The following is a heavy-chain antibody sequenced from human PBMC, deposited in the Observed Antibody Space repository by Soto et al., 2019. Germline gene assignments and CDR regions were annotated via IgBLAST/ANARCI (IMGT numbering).Heavy chain of an antibody. D-gene: IGHD3-10*01. V-gene: IGHV4-4*02. J-gene: IGHJ6*03. Sequence: QVQLQESGPGLVKPSGTLSLTCAVSSGSISSSNWWSWVRQPPGKGLEWIGEIYHSGSTNYNPSLKSRVTISVDKSKNQFFLKLSSVTAADTAVYYCAEGVRGDLRGNYYYYMDVWGKGTTLTVSS. CDR1: SGSISSSNW. CDR2: IYHSGST. CDR3: AEGVRGDLRGNYYYYMDV.